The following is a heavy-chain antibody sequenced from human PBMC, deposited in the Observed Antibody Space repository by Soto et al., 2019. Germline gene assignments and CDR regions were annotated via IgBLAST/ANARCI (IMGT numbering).Heavy chain of an antibody. Sequence: PVGSLSLSCAASGFTFSSYAMSWVRQAPGKGLEWVSAISGSGGSTYYADSVKGRFTISRDNSNNTLYLQMNSLRAEDTAVYYYAKPGGGWYXXYFXXXGQGTLXTVSS. V-gene: IGHV3-23*01. D-gene: IGHD6-19*01. CDR1: GFTFSSYA. CDR2: ISGSGGST. J-gene: IGHJ4*02. CDR3: AKPGGGWYXXYFXX.